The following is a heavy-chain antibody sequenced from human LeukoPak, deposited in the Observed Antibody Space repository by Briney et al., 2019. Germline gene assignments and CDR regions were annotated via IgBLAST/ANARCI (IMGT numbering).Heavy chain of an antibody. CDR2: ISSGGGRT. Sequence: GGSLRLSCAASGFTFSSYDMSWVRQAPGKGLEWVSTISSGGGRTYYAAYATGRFTISRDNSKNTLSLQMNSLRAEDTAVYYCAKAGSGYNFGGFVWGQGTLVTVSS. D-gene: IGHD5-18*01. CDR1: GFTFSSYD. V-gene: IGHV3-23*01. J-gene: IGHJ4*02. CDR3: AKAGSGYNFGGFV.